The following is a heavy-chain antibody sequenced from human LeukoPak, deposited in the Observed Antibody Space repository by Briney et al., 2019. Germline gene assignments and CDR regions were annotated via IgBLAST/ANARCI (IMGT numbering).Heavy chain of an antibody. CDR2: INPNSGGT. D-gene: IGHD6-13*01. J-gene: IGHJ1*01. CDR3: ARGWYRLFQD. CDR1: GYTFTGYF. V-gene: IGHV1-2*02. Sequence: GASVKVSCKASGYTFTGYFMHWVRQAPGQGLEWMGWINPNSGGTSYAQKFQGRVTMTRDTSTSTVYMELSSLRSEDTAVYYCARGWYRLFQDWGQGTLVTVSS.